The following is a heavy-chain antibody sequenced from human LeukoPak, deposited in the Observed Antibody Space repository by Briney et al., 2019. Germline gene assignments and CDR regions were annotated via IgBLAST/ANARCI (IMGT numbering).Heavy chain of an antibody. D-gene: IGHD2-2*01. Sequence: ASVKVSCKASGYTFTGNYMHWVRQAPGQGLEWMGRINPNSGGTNYAQKFQGRVTMTRDTSISTAYMELSRLRSDDTAVYYCARSPLTYCSSTSCYGLDPWGQGTLVTVSS. CDR1: GYTFTGNY. CDR3: ARSPLTYCSSTSCYGLDP. J-gene: IGHJ5*02. CDR2: INPNSGGT. V-gene: IGHV1-2*06.